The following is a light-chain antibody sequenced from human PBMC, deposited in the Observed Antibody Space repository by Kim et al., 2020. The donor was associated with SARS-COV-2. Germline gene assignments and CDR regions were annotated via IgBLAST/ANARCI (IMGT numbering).Light chain of an antibody. J-gene: IGKJ2*01. CDR3: QQYGTSPYN. Sequence: EIVLTQSPGTLSLSPGERATLSCRASQSFRSTSLAWYQVKPGQAPRLLIYSASSRAIGIPDRFSGSGSGTDFTLTISRLEPEDFAVYYCQQYGTSPYNFGQGTKLDI. CDR2: SAS. V-gene: IGKV3-20*01. CDR1: QSFRSTS.